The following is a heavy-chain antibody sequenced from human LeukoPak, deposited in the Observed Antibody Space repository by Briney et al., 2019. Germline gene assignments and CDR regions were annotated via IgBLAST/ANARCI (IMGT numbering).Heavy chain of an antibody. D-gene: IGHD5-24*01. CDR3: AKARWLQLHNAFDI. J-gene: IGHJ3*02. CDR2: ISSSSNYV. CDR1: GFTFSTYS. V-gene: IGHV3-21*01. Sequence: GGSLRLSCAASGFTFSTYSMNWVRQAPGKGLEWVSSISSSSNYVYYADSVKGRFTISRDNAKNSLYLQMNSLRAEDTAVYYCAKARWLQLHNAFDIWGQGTMVTVSS.